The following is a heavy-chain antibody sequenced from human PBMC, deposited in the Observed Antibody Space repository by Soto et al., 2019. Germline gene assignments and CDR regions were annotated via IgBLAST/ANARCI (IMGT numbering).Heavy chain of an antibody. D-gene: IGHD1-26*01. CDR1: GFTFSSYA. Sequence: QVQLVESGGGVVQPGRSLRLSCAASGFTFSSYAMHWVRQAPGKGLEWVAVISYDGSNKYYADSVKGRFTISRDNSKNTLYLQMNSLRAEDTAVYYCASDGGYNRGEPIDYWGQGTLVTVSS. V-gene: IGHV3-30-3*01. CDR2: ISYDGSNK. CDR3: ASDGGYNRGEPIDY. J-gene: IGHJ4*02.